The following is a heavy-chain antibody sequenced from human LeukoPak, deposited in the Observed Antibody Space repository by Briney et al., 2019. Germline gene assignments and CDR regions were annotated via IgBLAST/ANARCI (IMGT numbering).Heavy chain of an antibody. D-gene: IGHD2-15*01. J-gene: IGHJ6*02. Sequence: SETLSLTRTVSGGSISSYYWSWIRQPPGKGLEWIGYIYYTGSTNYNPSLKSRVTMSIDTSKNQLSLKLSSVTALDSAVYYCAKDLGSAITSALALDVWGQGTTVTVSS. V-gene: IGHV4-59*04. CDR1: GGSISSYY. CDR3: AKDLGSAITSALALDV. CDR2: IYYTGST.